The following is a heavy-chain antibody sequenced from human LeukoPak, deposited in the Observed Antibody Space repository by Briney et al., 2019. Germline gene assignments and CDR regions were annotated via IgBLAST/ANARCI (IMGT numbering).Heavy chain of an antibody. CDR3: ARDEYFFDS. CDR1: GFTFSTYS. CDR2: ISSSGSYI. J-gene: IGHJ4*02. Sequence: GGPLRLSCAASGFTFSTYSMNWVRQAPGKGLEWVSSISSSGSYIYYADSMKGRFTISRDNAKDSLSLQMNDLRAEDTAVYYCARDEYFFDSWGQGTLVTVSS. V-gene: IGHV3-21*01.